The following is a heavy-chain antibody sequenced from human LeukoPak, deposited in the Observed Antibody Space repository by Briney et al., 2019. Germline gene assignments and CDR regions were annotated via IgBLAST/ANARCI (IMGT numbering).Heavy chain of an antibody. CDR1: GFTFGGYA. CDR2: ISYDASHV. Sequence: GGSLRLSCAGSGFTFGGYAMHWVRQAPGKGLEWVAGISYDASHVYYAASVQGRITISRENSKNTVYLQLNSLRGDDTAVYYCAKWLPKGSTNWYGFDYWGQGTLVIVSS. CDR3: AKWLPKGSTNWYGFDY. V-gene: IGHV3-30*18. J-gene: IGHJ4*02. D-gene: IGHD6-13*01.